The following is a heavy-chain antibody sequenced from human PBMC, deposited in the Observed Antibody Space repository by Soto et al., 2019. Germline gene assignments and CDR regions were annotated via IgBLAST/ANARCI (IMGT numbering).Heavy chain of an antibody. CDR3: ARVDSGYDPSYYYYMDV. J-gene: IGHJ6*03. V-gene: IGHV1-8*01. CDR2: MNPNSGNT. D-gene: IGHD5-12*01. CDR1: GYTFTSYD. Sequence: ASVKVSCKASGYTFTSYDINWVRQATGQGLEWMGWMNPNSGNTGYAQKFQGRVTMTRNTSISTAYMELSSLRSEDTAVYYCARVDSGYDPSYYYYMDVWGKGTTVTVSS.